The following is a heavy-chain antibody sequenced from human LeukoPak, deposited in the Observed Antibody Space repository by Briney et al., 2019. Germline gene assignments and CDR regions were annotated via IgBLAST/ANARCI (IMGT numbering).Heavy chain of an antibody. J-gene: IGHJ4*02. CDR1: GMTFSRYW. CDR2: IKEDGTQK. Sequence: GGSLRLSCAASGMTFSRYWMSWVRQVPGKGLEWVANIKEDGTQKFYVDSVKGRFTISRDDAKNALYLQMNSLRDEDTAIYYCVRAGWELDYWGQGTLVTVSS. CDR3: VRAGWELDY. V-gene: IGHV3-7*01. D-gene: IGHD4-23*01.